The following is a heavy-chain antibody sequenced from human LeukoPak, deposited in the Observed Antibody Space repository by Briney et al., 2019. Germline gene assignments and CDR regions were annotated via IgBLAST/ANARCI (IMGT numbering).Heavy chain of an antibody. V-gene: IGHV3-48*02. CDR3: ARDETGVGSGGIDF. Sequence: GGSLRLSCAASGFIFSDYSMNWVRQTPGKGLEWVAYISSGGSIIYYADSVRGRFTISRDSARNSLYLQMNSLGDEDTAVYYCARDETGVGSGGIDFWGQGTLVTVSS. CDR1: GFIFSDYS. D-gene: IGHD2-8*02. CDR2: ISSGGSII. J-gene: IGHJ4*02.